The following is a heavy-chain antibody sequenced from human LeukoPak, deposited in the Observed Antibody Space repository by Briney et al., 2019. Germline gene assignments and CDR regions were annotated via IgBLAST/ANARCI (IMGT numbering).Heavy chain of an antibody. D-gene: IGHD3-3*01. Sequence: GGSLRLSCAASGFTFSNAWMSWVRQAPGKGLEWVGHIKSKTDGGTTDYAAPVKGRFTISRDDSKNTLYLQMNSLKTEDTAVYYCTTDAIYHDAFDIWGQGTMVTVSS. V-gene: IGHV3-15*01. CDR2: IKSKTDGGTT. CDR1: GFTFSNAW. CDR3: TTDAIYHDAFDI. J-gene: IGHJ3*02.